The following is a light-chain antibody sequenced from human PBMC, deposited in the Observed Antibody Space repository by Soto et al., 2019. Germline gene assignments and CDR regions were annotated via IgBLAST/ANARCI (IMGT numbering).Light chain of an antibody. CDR2: AAF. CDR1: QSISIY. V-gene: IGKV1-39*01. J-gene: IGKJ2*01. CDR3: QQSYSIPYT. Sequence: DIQMTQSPSSLSASVGDRVTITCRAGQSISIYLNWYQQKPGKAPKLLIYAAFSLRSGVPSRFSGSGSGTDFTLTISSLQPEDFAAYYCQQSYSIPYTFGQGTKLEI.